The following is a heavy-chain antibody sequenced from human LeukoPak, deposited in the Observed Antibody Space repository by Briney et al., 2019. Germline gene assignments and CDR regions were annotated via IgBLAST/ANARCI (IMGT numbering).Heavy chain of an antibody. CDR3: ARRKDAVYYGSGSYLGLTRARKGWFDP. CDR1: GGSISSGSYY. J-gene: IGHJ5*02. Sequence: NPSETLSLTCTVSGGSISSGSYYWSWIRQPAGKGLEWIGRIYTSGSTNYNPSLKSRVTISVDTSKNQFSLKLSSVTAADTAVYYCARRKDAVYYGSGSYLGLTRARKGWFDPWGQGTLVAVSS. CDR2: IYTSGST. D-gene: IGHD3-10*01. V-gene: IGHV4-61*02.